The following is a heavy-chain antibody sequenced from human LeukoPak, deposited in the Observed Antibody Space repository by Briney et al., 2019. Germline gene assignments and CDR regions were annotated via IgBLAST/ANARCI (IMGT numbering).Heavy chain of an antibody. Sequence: RPGGSLRLSCAASGFTFSSYAMHWVCQAPGKGLEWVAVISYDGSNKYYADSVKGRFTISRDNSKNTLYLQMNSLRAEDTAVYYCARDGKDSSGYYYDDYWGQGTLVTVSS. CDR3: ARDGKDSSGYYYDDY. J-gene: IGHJ4*02. V-gene: IGHV3-30-3*01. CDR1: GFTFSSYA. CDR2: ISYDGSNK. D-gene: IGHD3-22*01.